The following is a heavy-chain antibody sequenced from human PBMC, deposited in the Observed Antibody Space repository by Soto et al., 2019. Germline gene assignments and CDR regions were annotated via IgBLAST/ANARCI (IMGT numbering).Heavy chain of an antibody. J-gene: IGHJ3*02. V-gene: IGHV3-23*01. CDR1: GFSFSVYT. CDR3: ATTTMPVVLVVPNSRPFEI. CDR2: ISGSGDRT. Sequence: ELQLLESGGGLVQPGGSLRLSCTASGFSFSVYTMSWVRQAPGKGLEWVSGISGSGDRTNYADSVKGRFTISRDNSKKTLYLQVDSLRAEDTAVYYCATTTMPVVLVVPNSRPFEIWGQGTMVTVSS. D-gene: IGHD2-15*01.